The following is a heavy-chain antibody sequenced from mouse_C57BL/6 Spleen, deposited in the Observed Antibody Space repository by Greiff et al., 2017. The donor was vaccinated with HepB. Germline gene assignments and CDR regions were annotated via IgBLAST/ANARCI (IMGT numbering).Heavy chain of an antibody. D-gene: IGHD1-1*02. Sequence: QVQLQQPGTEPVKPVASLKLSCKASGYTFTSYCLPWVKQWPGQGLEWSGTINPSNGGTYYNEKFKSKATLTVDKSASTAYMQLSSLTSEDSAVYYCATDYGGFDYWGQGTTLTVSS. CDR1: GYTFTSYC. CDR2: INPSNGGT. CDR3: ATDYGGFDY. J-gene: IGHJ2*01. V-gene: IGHV1-53*01.